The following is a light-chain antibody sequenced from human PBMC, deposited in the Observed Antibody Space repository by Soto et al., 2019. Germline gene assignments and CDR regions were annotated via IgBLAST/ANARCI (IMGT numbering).Light chain of an antibody. J-gene: IGKJ1*01. Sequence: EIVLTQSPATLSLSPGERGTLSCRASQSGGNYLAWYQQKPGQAPRVLIYDASRRAAGIPARFSGSGSGTDFTLTISSLEPEDFAVYYCQQRTNWRGTFGQGTKVE. CDR3: QQRTNWRGT. V-gene: IGKV3-11*01. CDR2: DAS. CDR1: QSGGNY.